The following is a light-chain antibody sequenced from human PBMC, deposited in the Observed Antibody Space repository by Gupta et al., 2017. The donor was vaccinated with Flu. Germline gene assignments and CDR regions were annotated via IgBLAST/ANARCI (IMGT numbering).Light chain of an antibody. CDR3: QQYHYTPFT. J-gene: IGKJ2*01. Sequence: NCKSSLNILLSSNSKNYLAWYRQKPGQPPTLLIHWASTRESGIPDRFSGSGSETNFTLTITGLQAEDVGVYYCQQYHYTPFTFGQGTKLEIK. CDR1: LNILLSSNSKNY. V-gene: IGKV4-1*01. CDR2: WAS.